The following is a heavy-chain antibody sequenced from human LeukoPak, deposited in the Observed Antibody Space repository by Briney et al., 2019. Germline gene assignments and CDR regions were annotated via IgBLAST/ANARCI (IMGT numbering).Heavy chain of an antibody. CDR1: GFTFSNYG. Sequence: GGSLRLSCAATGFTFSNYGMHSVRQAPGKGLEWVAAIWYDGSNEYYADSVEGRFTISRDDSKNTLYLQMNSLRAEDTAVYYCAIGRWLQLPGDYWGQGTLVTVSS. CDR3: AIGRWLQLPGDY. D-gene: IGHD5-24*01. J-gene: IGHJ4*02. V-gene: IGHV3-33*03. CDR2: IWYDGSNE.